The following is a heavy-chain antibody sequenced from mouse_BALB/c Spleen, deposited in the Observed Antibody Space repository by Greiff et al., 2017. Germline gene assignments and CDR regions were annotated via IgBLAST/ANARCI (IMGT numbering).Heavy chain of an antibody. J-gene: IGHJ2*01. Sequence: EVQLVESGGGLVKPGGSLKLSCAASGFTFSDYYMYWVRQTPEKRLEWVATISDGGSYTYYPDSVKGRFTISRDNAKNNLYLQMSSLKSEDTAMYYCARDHYGSSYYFDYWGQGTTLTVSS. CDR1: GFTFSDYY. CDR2: ISDGGSYT. CDR3: ARDHYGSSYYFDY. D-gene: IGHD1-1*01. V-gene: IGHV5-4*02.